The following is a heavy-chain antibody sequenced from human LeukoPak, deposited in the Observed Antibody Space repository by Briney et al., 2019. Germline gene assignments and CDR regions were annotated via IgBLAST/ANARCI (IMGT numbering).Heavy chain of an antibody. D-gene: IGHD4-23*01. J-gene: IGHJ4*02. CDR1: GYTLTELS. CDR2: FDPEDGET. CDR3: ATSPVGHDYGGKIDWYFDY. V-gene: IGHV1-24*01. Sequence: GASVKVSCKVSGYTLTELSMHWVRQAPGKGLEWMGGFDPEDGETIYAQKFQGRVTMTEDTSTDTAYMELSSLRSEDTAVYYCATSPVGHDYGGKIDWYFDYWGQGTLVTVSS.